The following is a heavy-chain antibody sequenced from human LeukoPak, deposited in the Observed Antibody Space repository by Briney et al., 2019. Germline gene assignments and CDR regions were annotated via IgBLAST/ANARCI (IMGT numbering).Heavy chain of an antibody. J-gene: IGHJ5*02. D-gene: IGHD3-16*01. CDR1: GYTFTSYG. Sequence: ASVKVSCKASGYTFTSYGISWVQQAPGQGLEWMGWISAYNGNTNYAQKLQGRVTMTTDTSTSTAYMELRSLRSDDTAVYYCARVHPPGEVDQTWGQGTLVTVSS. CDR2: ISAYNGNT. CDR3: ARVHPPGEVDQT. V-gene: IGHV1-18*01.